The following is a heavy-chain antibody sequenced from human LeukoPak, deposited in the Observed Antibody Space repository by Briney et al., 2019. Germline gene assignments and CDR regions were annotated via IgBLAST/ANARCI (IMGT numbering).Heavy chain of an antibody. D-gene: IGHD2-21*02. CDR3: ARVTDPRYNWFDP. V-gene: IGHV4-4*07. Sequence: PSETLSLTCSVSGASISSYYWTWIRQPAGKGLEWIGRIHTSGNTNYNPSLKSRVNMSADTSKNQFSLKLNSVTAADTAVYYCARVTDPRYNWFDPWGQGTLVTVSS. CDR1: GASISSYY. CDR2: IHTSGNT. J-gene: IGHJ5*02.